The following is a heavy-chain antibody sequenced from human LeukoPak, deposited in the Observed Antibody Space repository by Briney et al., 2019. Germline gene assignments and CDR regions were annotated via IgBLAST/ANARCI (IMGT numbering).Heavy chain of an antibody. CDR2: INHSGST. D-gene: IGHD3-22*01. V-gene: IGHV4-34*01. CDR1: GGSFSGYY. Sequence: PSETLSLTCAVYGGSFSGYYWSWIRQPPGKGLEWIGEINHSGSTNYNPSLKSRVTTSVDTSKNQFSLKLSSVTAADTAVYYCASLLGRDYYDSSGTNGDYWGQGTLVTVSS. J-gene: IGHJ4*02. CDR3: ASLLGRDYYDSSGTNGDY.